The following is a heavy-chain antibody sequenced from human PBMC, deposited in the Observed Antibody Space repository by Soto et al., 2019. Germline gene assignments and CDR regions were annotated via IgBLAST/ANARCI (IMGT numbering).Heavy chain of an antibody. Sequence: EVQLLESGGGLVQPGGSLRLSCAASGFTFSSYGMTWVRQAPGKGLEWVSFSSATGAGTYYADSVKGRFTISRDNAKNALYLQMTRLRAADTAVYYCAKDRRAGGNYGFYSDFWGQGGLVIGSS. V-gene: IGHV3-23*01. CDR2: SSATGAGT. CDR1: GFTFSSYG. J-gene: IGHJ4*02. D-gene: IGHD1-7*01. CDR3: AKDRRAGGNYGFYSDF.